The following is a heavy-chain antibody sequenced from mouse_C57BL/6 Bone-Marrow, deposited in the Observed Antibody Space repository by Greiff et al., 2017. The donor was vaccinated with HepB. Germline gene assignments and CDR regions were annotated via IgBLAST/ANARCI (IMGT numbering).Heavy chain of an antibody. Sequence: EVEVVESGGGLVQSGRSLRLSCATSGFTFSDFYMEWVRQAPGKGLEWIAASRNKANDYTTEYSASVKGRFIVSRDTSQSILYLQMNALRAEDTAIYYCARDSSGLAWFAYWGQGTLVTVSA. CDR3: ARDSSGLAWFAY. J-gene: IGHJ3*01. V-gene: IGHV7-1*01. CDR1: GFTFSDFY. CDR2: SRNKANDYTT. D-gene: IGHD3-2*02.